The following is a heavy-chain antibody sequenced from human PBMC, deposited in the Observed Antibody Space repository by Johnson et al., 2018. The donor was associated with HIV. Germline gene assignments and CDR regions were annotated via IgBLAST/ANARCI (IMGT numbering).Heavy chain of an antibody. V-gene: IGHV3-33*01. D-gene: IGHD3-10*01. CDR3: ARERHYYGSVRPRERQGDAFDI. CDR1: GFTFNRYG. Sequence: QVQLVESGGGLVQPGRSLRLSCAASGFTFNRYGMHWVRQAPGKGLEWVAVIWYDGSNKYYADSVKGRFSISRDNSKNTLYLQMNSLRAEDTAVYFCARERHYYGSVRPRERQGDAFDIWGQGTMVTVAS. CDR2: IWYDGSNK. J-gene: IGHJ3*02.